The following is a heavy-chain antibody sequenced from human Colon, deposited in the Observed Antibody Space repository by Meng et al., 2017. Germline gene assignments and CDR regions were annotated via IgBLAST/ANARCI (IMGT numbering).Heavy chain of an antibody. J-gene: IGHJ4*02. CDR3: ASRGFSYGYVSF. Sequence: QVRLQGSGPGLVKPSGTLSLTCAVSGGSLSNSNWWSWVRQSTGKGLEWIGEIYHSGNTNYNPSLKSRVTISVDKSKNQFSLKVSSVTAADTAVYYCASRGFSYGYVSFWGQGTLVTVSS. CDR2: IYHSGNT. CDR1: GGSLSNSNW. D-gene: IGHD5-18*01. V-gene: IGHV4-4*02.